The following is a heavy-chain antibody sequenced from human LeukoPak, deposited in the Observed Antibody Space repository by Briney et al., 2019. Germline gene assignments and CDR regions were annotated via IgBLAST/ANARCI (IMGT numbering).Heavy chain of an antibody. Sequence: GALMKVSCRASNDTFIRNGISWVRQAPGQGLEWVGRINVYRGKTNYAQKLQDRVTLTIDTSTATAYMELRSLRSDDTAVYYCATMAGATHNTKTPHYFAYWGQGTLVTVSS. CDR1: NDTFIRNG. CDR2: INVYRGKT. V-gene: IGHV1-18*04. D-gene: IGHD1-26*01. J-gene: IGHJ4*02. CDR3: ATMAGATHNTKTPHYFAY.